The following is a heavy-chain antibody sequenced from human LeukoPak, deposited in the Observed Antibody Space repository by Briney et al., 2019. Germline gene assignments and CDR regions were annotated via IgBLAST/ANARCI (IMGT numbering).Heavy chain of an antibody. Sequence: VASVKVSCKASGYTFTSYGISWVRQAPGQGLEWMGWISAYNGNTNYAQKLQGRVTMTTDTSTSTAYMELRSLRSDDTAVYYCARDPQAIVVVPAAIVDAFDIWGQGTMVTVSS. CDR2: ISAYNGNT. V-gene: IGHV1-18*01. J-gene: IGHJ3*02. D-gene: IGHD2-2*02. CDR1: GYTFTSYG. CDR3: ARDPQAIVVVPAAIVDAFDI.